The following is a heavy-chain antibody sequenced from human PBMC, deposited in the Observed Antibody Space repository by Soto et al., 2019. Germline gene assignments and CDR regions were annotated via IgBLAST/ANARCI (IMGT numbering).Heavy chain of an antibody. CDR2: MFYFGST. CDR3: ARVGQQQLAIYYYYGMDV. J-gene: IGHJ6*02. D-gene: IGHD6-13*01. CDR1: GGSFSSSSHY. Sequence: SETLSLTCTVFGGSFSSSSHYWGWIRQPPGKGLEWLGTMFYFGSTYYNTSLESRVTISVDTSKNQFSLKLSSVTAADTAVYYCARVGQQQLAIYYYYGMDVWGQGTTVTVSS. V-gene: IGHV4-39*07.